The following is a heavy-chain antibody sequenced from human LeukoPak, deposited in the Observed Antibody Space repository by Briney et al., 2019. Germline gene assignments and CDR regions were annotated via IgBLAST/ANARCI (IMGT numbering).Heavy chain of an antibody. D-gene: IGHD4-23*01. CDR1: GFTFRRYG. CDR3: ARVDYGGNLHFDY. V-gene: IGHV3-30*03. Sequence: PGGSLRLSCAASGFTFRRYGMSWVRQAPGKGLEWVALISYDDGSNKYYADSVKGRFTISRDNSKNTLYLQMNSLRAEDTAVYYCARVDYGGNLHFDYWGQGTLVTVSS. CDR2: ISYDDGSNK. J-gene: IGHJ4*02.